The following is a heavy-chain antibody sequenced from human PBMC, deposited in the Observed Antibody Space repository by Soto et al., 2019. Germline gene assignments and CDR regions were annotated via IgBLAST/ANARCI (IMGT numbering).Heavy chain of an antibody. CDR3: ARVERITIFGVVHEVFDY. CDR1: GGSISSYY. Sequence: PSETLSVTCTVSGGSISSYYWSWIRQPPGKGLEWIGYIYYSGSTNYNPSLKSRVTISVDTSKNQFSLKLSSVTAADTAVYYCARVERITIFGVVHEVFDYWGQGTLVTVSS. CDR2: IYYSGST. D-gene: IGHD3-3*01. V-gene: IGHV4-59*01. J-gene: IGHJ4*02.